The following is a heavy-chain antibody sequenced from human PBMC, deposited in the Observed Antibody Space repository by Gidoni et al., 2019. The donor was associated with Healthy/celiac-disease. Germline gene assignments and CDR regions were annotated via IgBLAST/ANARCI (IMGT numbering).Heavy chain of an antibody. CDR3: ARVSTGYSSSWYFDY. D-gene: IGHD6-13*01. Sequence: QVQLVQSGAEVTKPGSSLKVSCKASVGTFSSYAISWVRQAPGQGLEWMGGIIPILGIANYAQKFQGRVTITADKSTSTAYMELSSLRYEDTAVYYCARVSTGYSSSWYFDYWGQGTLVTVSS. CDR1: VGTFSSYA. CDR2: IIPILGIA. J-gene: IGHJ4*02. V-gene: IGHV1-69*10.